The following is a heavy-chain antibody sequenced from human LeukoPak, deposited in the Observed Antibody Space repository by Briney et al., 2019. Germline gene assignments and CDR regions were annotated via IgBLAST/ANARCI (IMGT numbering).Heavy chain of an antibody. D-gene: IGHD6-13*01. CDR1: GGSISSGDYY. CDR2: IYYSGST. V-gene: IGHV4-30-4*01. CDR3: ARGAKYSSSWTPYHYYGMDV. J-gene: IGHJ6*02. Sequence: SETLSLTCTVSGGSISSGDYYWSWIRQPPGKGLEWIGYIYYSGSTYYNPSLKSRVTISVDTSKNQFSLKLSSVTAADTAVYYCARGAKYSSSWTPYHYYGMDVWGQGTTVTVSS.